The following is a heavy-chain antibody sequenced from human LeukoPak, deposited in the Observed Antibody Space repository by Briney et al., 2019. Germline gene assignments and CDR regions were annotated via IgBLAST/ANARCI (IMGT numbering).Heavy chain of an antibody. J-gene: IGHJ4*02. CDR3: ARDGLRSFSGLDY. Sequence: GGSLRLSCAASGFTFSSYSMNSVRQAPGKGLEWVSYISSSSSTIYYADSVKGRSTISRDNAKNSLYLQMNSLRAEDTAVYYCARDGLRSFSGLDYWGQGTLVTVSS. V-gene: IGHV3-48*01. D-gene: IGHD5-12*01. CDR2: ISSSSSTI. CDR1: GFTFSSYS.